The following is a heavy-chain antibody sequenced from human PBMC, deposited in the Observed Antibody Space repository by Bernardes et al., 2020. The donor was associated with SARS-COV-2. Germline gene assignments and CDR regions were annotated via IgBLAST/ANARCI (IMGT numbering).Heavy chain of an antibody. J-gene: IGHJ4*02. Sequence: GGSLRLSCAASGFTFSSYTINWVRQAPGKGLEWVSSISSSGGYIYYADSVKGRFTISRDNAKNSLNLQMSSLRADDTAVYYCANEWGAGNSPFDYWGQGTLVTVSS. D-gene: IGHD6-19*01. CDR2: ISSSGGYI. V-gene: IGHV3-21*01. CDR1: GFTFSSYT. CDR3: ANEWGAGNSPFDY.